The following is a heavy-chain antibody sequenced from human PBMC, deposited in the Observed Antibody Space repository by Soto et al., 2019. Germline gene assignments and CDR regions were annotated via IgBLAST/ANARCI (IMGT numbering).Heavy chain of an antibody. J-gene: IGHJ4*02. V-gene: IGHV1-18*01. CDR1: GYTFTNYG. CDR3: ARDIGGSHYFNY. Sequence: ASVKVSCKASGYTFTNYGITWVRQAPGQGLEWMGWISVDNGQTNYAQKVQGRVTVTTDTSTSTAYMELRSLRSGDTAVYYCARDIGGSHYFNYWGRGALVTVSS. D-gene: IGHD1-26*01. CDR2: ISVDNGQT.